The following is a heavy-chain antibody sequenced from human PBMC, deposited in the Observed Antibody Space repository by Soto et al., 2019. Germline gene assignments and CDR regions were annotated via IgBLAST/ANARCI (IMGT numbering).Heavy chain of an antibody. CDR1: GGFISSSNW. CDR2: IDHSGST. J-gene: IGHJ6*02. Sequence: SETLSLTCAVSGGFISSSNWWSWVRQPPGKGLEWIGEIDHSGSTNYNPCLKSRGTILVDKWKKQFSLNLSSVTCVGPARAYCASLTVTSNSMDVWGHGTRVTVSS. CDR3: ASLTVTSNSMDV. V-gene: IGHV4-4*02. D-gene: IGHD4-17*01.